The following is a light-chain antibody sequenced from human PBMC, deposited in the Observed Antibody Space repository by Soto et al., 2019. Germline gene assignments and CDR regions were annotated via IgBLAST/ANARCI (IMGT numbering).Light chain of an antibody. CDR2: EVS. CDR1: SSDIGGYNY. J-gene: IGLJ3*02. V-gene: IGLV2-14*01. Sequence: QSALTQPASVSGSPGQSITISCTGTSSDIGGYNYVSWYQQHPGKAPKLMIFEVSNRPSGVSNRFSGSKSGNTASLTISGLQAEDEAYYYCSSYTSAIARVFGGGTKVTVL. CDR3: SSYTSAIARV.